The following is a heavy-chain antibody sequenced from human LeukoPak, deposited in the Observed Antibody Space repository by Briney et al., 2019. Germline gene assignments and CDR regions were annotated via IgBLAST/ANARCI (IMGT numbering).Heavy chain of an antibody. CDR1: GYTFTGYF. V-gene: IGHV1-2*06. CDR3: ARVKSDIFHYMDV. Sequence: ASVKVSYKASGYTFTGYFIHWVRQAPGQGLEWMGRINPNTGGTNYAQKFQGRVTMTRDTSITTAYMELSRLRSDDTAIYYCARVKSDIFHYMDVWGKGITVTVSS. D-gene: IGHD3-3*02. CDR2: INPNTGGT. J-gene: IGHJ6*03.